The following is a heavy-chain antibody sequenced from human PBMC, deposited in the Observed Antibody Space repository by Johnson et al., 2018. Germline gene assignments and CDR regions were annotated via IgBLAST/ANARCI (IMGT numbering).Heavy chain of an antibody. CDR2: INWNGGST. D-gene: IGHD6-13*01. CDR1: GFTFEDYG. CDR3: ARAFAQQREAFDI. Sequence: VQLQESGGGVVRPGGSLRLSCVASGFTFEDYGMSWVRQAPGKGLEWVSGINWNGGSTGYADSVKGRFTIFRENAKNSLYMQMNSLRAEDTALYHCARAFAQQREAFDIWGQGTMVTVSS. V-gene: IGHV3-20*01. J-gene: IGHJ3*02.